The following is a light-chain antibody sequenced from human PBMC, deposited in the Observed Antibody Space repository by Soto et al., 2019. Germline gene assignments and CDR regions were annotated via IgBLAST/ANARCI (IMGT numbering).Light chain of an antibody. CDR3: QQSSSSPIT. V-gene: IGKV3D-15*01. Sequence: EIVMTQSPATLSVSPGESATLSCRASQSVSSNLAWHQQKPVQAPRILMYDASTRAAGIPDRFSGSGSGTDFTLTISRLEAEDFAVYYCQQSSSSPITFGQGTRLEIK. J-gene: IGKJ5*01. CDR1: QSVSSN. CDR2: DAS.